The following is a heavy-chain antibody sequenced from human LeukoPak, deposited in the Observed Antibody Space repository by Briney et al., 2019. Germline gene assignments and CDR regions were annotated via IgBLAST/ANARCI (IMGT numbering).Heavy chain of an antibody. CDR1: EFTFNDYF. D-gene: IGHD1-26*01. J-gene: IGHJ4*02. CDR2: ISSSGSGR. CDR3: ARVQVGDYFDY. V-gene: IGHV3-11*01. Sequence: GGSLRLSCAASEFTFNDYFMSWIRQAPGKGLECVSYISSSGSGRYYADSVRGRFTISRDNAKNSVDLQMNSLRAEDTAVYYCARVQVGDYFDYWGQGTLVTVSS.